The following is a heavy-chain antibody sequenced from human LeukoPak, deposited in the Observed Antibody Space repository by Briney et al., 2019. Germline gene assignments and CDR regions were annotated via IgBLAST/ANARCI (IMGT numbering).Heavy chain of an antibody. CDR3: ARAPQVLLWFGEPNFDF. V-gene: IGHV1-2*04. Sequence: ASVKVSCKGSGYTFTDYYMNWVRQAPGQGLEWMGWINPNSGGTNYAQKFQGWVTMTRDTSISTAYMELNRLRSDDTAVYYCARAPQVLLWFGEPNFDFWGQGTLVTVSS. CDR1: GYTFTDYY. D-gene: IGHD3-10*01. CDR2: INPNSGGT. J-gene: IGHJ4*02.